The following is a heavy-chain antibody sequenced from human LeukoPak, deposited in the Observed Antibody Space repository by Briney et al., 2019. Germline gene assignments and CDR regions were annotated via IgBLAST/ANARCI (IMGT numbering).Heavy chain of an antibody. CDR2: INSNGAVI. CDR3: ARDPDGDYDFDY. D-gene: IGHD4-17*01. Sequence: PGGSLRLSCAASGFSLSDYGMNWVRRAPGKGLEWLSHINSNGAVISYADSVKGRFTISRDTAKSSLYLQMNSLKIEDTAIYFCARDPDGDYDFDYWGRGTLVTVSS. V-gene: IGHV3-48*01. CDR1: GFSLSDYG. J-gene: IGHJ4*02.